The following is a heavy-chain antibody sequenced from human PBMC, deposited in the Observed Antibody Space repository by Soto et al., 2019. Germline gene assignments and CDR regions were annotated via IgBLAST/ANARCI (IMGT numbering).Heavy chain of an antibody. D-gene: IGHD6-6*01. V-gene: IGHV4-30-4*01. CDR1: GGSISSGDYY. CDR2: IFHSGNA. CDR3: GAGQLPDH. J-gene: IGHJ4*02. Sequence: QVQLQESGPGLVKPSQTLSLTCTVAGGSISSGDYYWSWIRQTPGKGLEWIGYIFHSGNAYYNPSPKSRVTISVDTSKNQFSLKLSSVTAADTAVYYCGAGQLPDHWGQGTLVTVSS.